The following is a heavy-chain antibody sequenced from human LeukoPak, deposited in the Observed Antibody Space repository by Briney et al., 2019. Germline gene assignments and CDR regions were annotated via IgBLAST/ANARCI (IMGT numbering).Heavy chain of an antibody. CDR3: ARDPTLRGYSYGFLSPDYYYYMDV. Sequence: GASVKVSCNASGYTFTSYYMHWVRQAPGQGLEWMGIINPSGGSTSYAQKFQGRVTMTRDTSTSTVYMELSSLRSEDTAVYYCARDPTLRGYSYGFLSPDYYYYMDVWGKGTTVTISS. V-gene: IGHV1-46*01. CDR1: GYTFTSYY. CDR2: INPSGGST. J-gene: IGHJ6*03. D-gene: IGHD5-18*01.